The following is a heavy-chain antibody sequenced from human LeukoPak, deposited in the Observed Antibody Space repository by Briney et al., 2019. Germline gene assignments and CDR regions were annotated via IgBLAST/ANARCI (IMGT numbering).Heavy chain of an antibody. V-gene: IGHV3-23*01. CDR2: ISGSGGST. D-gene: IGHD4-17*01. J-gene: IGHJ5*02. CDR3: ATVKYDYGDPVGWFDP. Sequence: GSLRLSCAASGFTFSSYAMSWVRQAPGKGLEWVSAISGSGGSTYYADSVKGRFTISRDNSKNTLYLLMTSLRADDTAVYYCATVKYDYGDPVGWFDPWGQGTLVTVSS. CDR1: GFTFSSYA.